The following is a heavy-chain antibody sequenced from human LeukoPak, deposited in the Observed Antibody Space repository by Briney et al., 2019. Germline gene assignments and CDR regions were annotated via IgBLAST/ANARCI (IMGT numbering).Heavy chain of an antibody. Sequence: GRSLRLSCAASGFTFSNYALHWVRQAPGKGLEWVAVISNDGSSKYYADSVKGRFTISRDNSKNTLYLQMNSLRAEDTAVYYCARGDTAAMAFDYYYYGMDVWGQGTTVTVSS. CDR1: GFTFSNYA. V-gene: IGHV3-30*04. J-gene: IGHJ6*02. CDR3: ARGDTAAMAFDYYYYGMDV. CDR2: ISNDGSSK. D-gene: IGHD5-18*01.